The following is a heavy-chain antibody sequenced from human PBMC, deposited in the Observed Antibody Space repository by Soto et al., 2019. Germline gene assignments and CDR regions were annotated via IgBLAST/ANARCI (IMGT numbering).Heavy chain of an antibody. CDR1: GGSFSGYY. CDR2: INHSGST. Sequence: SETLSLTCAVYGGSFSGYYWSWIRQPPGKGLEWIGEINHSGSTSYNPSLKSRVTMSVDTSKNEFSLKLTSVTAADTAVYYCARRVDHYDRSGDANDMWGQGTMVTVSS. V-gene: IGHV4-34*01. J-gene: IGHJ3*02. CDR3: ARRVDHYDRSGDANDM. D-gene: IGHD3-22*01.